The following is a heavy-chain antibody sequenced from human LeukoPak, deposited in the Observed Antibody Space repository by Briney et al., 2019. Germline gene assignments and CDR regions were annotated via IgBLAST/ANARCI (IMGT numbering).Heavy chain of an antibody. CDR2: IKTDGSAT. D-gene: IGHD3-22*01. CDR3: ARDPHNYDNGRYQDALDM. Sequence: PGGSLRLSCAASEFTYSNYWMHWVRQVPGKALVWVSRIKTDGSATSYADSVRGRFTISRDNAKNTLYLQMNSLRVEDTAVYFCARDPHNYDNGRYQDALDMWGQGTMVTVS. J-gene: IGHJ3*02. CDR1: EFTYSNYW. V-gene: IGHV3-74*01.